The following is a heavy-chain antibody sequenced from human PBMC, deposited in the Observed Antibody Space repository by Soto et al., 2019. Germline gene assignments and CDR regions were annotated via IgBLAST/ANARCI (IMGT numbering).Heavy chain of an antibody. CDR1: GGSISSGDYY. Sequence: SETLSLTCTVSGGSISSGDYYWSWIRQPPGKGLEWIGYIYYSGSTYYNPSLKSRVTISVDTSKNQFSLKLSSVTAADTAVYYCARLRYYYDSSGYYYPFRYYYGMDVWGQGTTVTVSS. J-gene: IGHJ6*02. D-gene: IGHD3-22*01. CDR2: IYYSGST. CDR3: ARLRYYYDSSGYYYPFRYYYGMDV. V-gene: IGHV4-30-4*02.